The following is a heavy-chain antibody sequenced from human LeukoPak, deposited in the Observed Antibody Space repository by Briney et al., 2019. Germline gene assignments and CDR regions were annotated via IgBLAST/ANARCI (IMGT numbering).Heavy chain of an antibody. V-gene: IGHV3-30*02. CDR1: EFTFNSYG. CDR3: AREDGDGYDSSGSFDY. Sequence: GGSLRLSCTAPEFTFNSYGMHWVRQAPGKGLEWVAFIRFDGSDEHYADSVKGRFTISRDNAKNSLYLQMNSLRAEDTAVYYCAREDGDGYDSSGSFDYWGQGTLVTVSS. J-gene: IGHJ4*02. CDR2: IRFDGSDE. D-gene: IGHD3-22*01.